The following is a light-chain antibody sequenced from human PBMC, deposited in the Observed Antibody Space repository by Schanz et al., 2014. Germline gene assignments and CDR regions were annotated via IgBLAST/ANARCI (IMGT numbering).Light chain of an antibody. CDR2: DVS. V-gene: IGLV2-14*03. CDR3: QSYDTSLLWV. Sequence: QSALTQPASVSGSPGQSITISCTGTSSDVGGYNYVSWYQQHPGKAPKLMIYDVSNRPSGVSNRFSGSKSGNTASLTISGLQAEDEADYYCQSYDTSLLWVFGGGTKLTVL. CDR1: SSDVGGYNY. J-gene: IGLJ3*02.